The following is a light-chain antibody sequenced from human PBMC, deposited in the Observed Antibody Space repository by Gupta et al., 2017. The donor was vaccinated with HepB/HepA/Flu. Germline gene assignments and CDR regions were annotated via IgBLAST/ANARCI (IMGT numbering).Light chain of an antibody. V-gene: IGKV3-11*01. J-gene: IGKJ4*01. Sequence: EIVLTQSPATLSLSPGESATLSCRASQSVSSYLAWYQQKPGQAPRLLIYDASNRATGIPARCSGGGSETDFTRTISSLEPEDFAVYYCQKRSTWPLTFGGGTKLEIK. CDR1: QSVSSY. CDR3: QKRSTWPLT. CDR2: DAS.